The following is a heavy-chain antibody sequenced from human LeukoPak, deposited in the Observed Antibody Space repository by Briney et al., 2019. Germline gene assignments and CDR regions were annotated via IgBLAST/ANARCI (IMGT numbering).Heavy chain of an antibody. V-gene: IGHV4-59*01. CDR1: GGSISSYY. CDR3: ARVWGRETGTTNWFDP. CDR2: IYYTGST. D-gene: IGHD1-1*01. J-gene: IGHJ5*02. Sequence: PSETLSLTCTVSGGSISSYYWSWIRQPPGKALEWIGYIYYTGSTNYNPSLKSRVTISLDTSKNQFSLRLSSVTAADTAVYYCARVWGRETGTTNWFDPWGQGTLVTVSS.